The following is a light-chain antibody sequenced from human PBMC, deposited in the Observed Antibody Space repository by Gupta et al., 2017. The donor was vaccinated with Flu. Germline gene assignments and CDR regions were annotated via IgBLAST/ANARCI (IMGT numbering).Light chain of an antibody. Sequence: SSLTASIGDKVSITCQASQDIRNFLDWYQQKPGKAPQLLIYGASNLETGVPSRFSGSGFGTDFTFTITSLQPEDTAAYYCQQYNNFPPLTFGGGTTVEIK. J-gene: IGKJ4*01. CDR1: QDIRNF. CDR2: GAS. CDR3: QQYNNFPPLT. V-gene: IGKV1-33*01.